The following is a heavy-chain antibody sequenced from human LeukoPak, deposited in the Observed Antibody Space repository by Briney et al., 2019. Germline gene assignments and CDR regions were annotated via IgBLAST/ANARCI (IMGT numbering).Heavy chain of an antibody. CDR2: IIPIFGTA. CDR1: GGTFSSYA. V-gene: IGHV1-69*05. D-gene: IGHD3-16*01. J-gene: IGHJ4*02. CDR3: ARWGASDY. Sequence: GASVKVSCKASGGTFSSYAISWVRQAPGQGLEWMGGIIPIFGTANYAQKFQGRVTMTRDTSSSTVYMELCSLRSEDTAVYYCARWGASDYWGQGTLVTVSS.